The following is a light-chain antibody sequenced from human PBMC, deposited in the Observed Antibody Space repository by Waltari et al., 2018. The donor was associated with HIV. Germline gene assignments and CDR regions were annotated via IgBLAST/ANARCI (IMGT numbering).Light chain of an antibody. V-gene: IGLV1-47*01. Sequence: QSELTQPPSASGTPGQRVTISCSGSSSNIGSKYVYWYQQLPGTAPKLLIYRNNQRPSGVPDRFSGSKSGTSASLAISGVRSEDEADYYCAAWDDSLLFGGGTKLTVL. J-gene: IGLJ2*01. CDR1: SSNIGSKY. CDR3: AAWDDSLL. CDR2: RNN.